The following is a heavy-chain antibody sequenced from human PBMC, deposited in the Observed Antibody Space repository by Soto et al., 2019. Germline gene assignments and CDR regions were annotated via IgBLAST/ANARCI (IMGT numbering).Heavy chain of an antibody. CDR2: IFHSGST. CDR3: ARGPGRDGYNSYYYGMDV. D-gene: IGHD5-12*01. CDR1: GGSISSGGYS. V-gene: IGHV4-30-2*01. Sequence: SETLSLTCAVSGGSISSGGYSWSWIWQPPGKGLEWIGYIFHSGSTYYNPSLKSRVTISVDRSKNQFSPKLSSVTAADTAVYYCARGPGRDGYNSYYYGMDVWGQGTTVTVSS. J-gene: IGHJ6*02.